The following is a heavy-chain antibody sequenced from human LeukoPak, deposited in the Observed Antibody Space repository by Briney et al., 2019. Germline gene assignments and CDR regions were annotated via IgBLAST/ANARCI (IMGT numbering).Heavy chain of an antibody. CDR2: INLDGSQK. CDR3: ARDWNGSGLPTDY. D-gene: IGHD6-19*01. CDR1: GFSFSSYW. Sequence: GGSLRLSYAASGFSFSSYWMSWVRQAPGKGLEWVANINLDGSQKYYVDSVRGRFTISRNKANNSLYLQMNSLKSQDTAGYYCARDWNGSGLPTDYWGQGTLVTVSS. J-gene: IGHJ4*02. V-gene: IGHV3-7*05.